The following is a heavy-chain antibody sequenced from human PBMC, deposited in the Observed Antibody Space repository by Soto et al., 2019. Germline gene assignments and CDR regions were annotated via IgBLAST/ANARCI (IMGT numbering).Heavy chain of an antibody. V-gene: IGHV1-3*01. CDR2: MNAGVGNT. CDR1: GYTFTDYA. J-gene: IGHJ4*02. CDR3: ARDTGYTFGSLNY. D-gene: IGHD5-18*01. Sequence: AASVKVSCKASGYTFTDYALHWVRQAPGQRLEWMGWMNAGVGNTLYSQKFQGRITITRDTSASTAYMELNSLKSEDTAIYYCARDTGYTFGSLNYWGPGTLVTVS.